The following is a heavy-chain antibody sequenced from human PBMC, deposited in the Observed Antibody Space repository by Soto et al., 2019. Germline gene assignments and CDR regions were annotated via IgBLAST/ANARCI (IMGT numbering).Heavy chain of an antibody. Sequence: QVKLVESGGGVVQPGGSLRLSFAASGYSFRSYGMHWVRQAPGKGLEWVALIWYDGSNEYYADSVQGRFTISRDNYETTVYMQMNSLSVEDTAIYYCARERGFVRGVLRYYLDYGGQGTLVTVSS. CDR1: GYSFRSYG. V-gene: IGHV3-33*01. J-gene: IGHJ4*02. D-gene: IGHD3-10*01. CDR3: ARERGFVRGVLRYYLDY. CDR2: IWYDGSNE.